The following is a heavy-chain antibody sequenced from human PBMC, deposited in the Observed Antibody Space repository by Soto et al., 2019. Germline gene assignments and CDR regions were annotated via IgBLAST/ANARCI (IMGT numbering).Heavy chain of an antibody. CDR3: ATHGEDYGDYDVPPYFQH. J-gene: IGHJ1*01. V-gene: IGHV4-59*01. Sequence: QVQLQESGPGLVKPSETLSLTCTVSGGSISSYYWSWIRQPPGKGLEWIGYIYYSGSTNYNPSLKSRVTISVDTSKNQFSLKLSSVTAADTAVYYCATHGEDYGDYDVPPYFQHWGQGTLVTVSS. CDR1: GGSISSYY. D-gene: IGHD4-17*01. CDR2: IYYSGST.